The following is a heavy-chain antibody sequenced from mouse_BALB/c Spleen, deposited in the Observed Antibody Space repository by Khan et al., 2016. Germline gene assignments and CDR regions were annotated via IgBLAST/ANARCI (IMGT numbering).Heavy chain of an antibody. V-gene: IGHV1S136*01. D-gene: IGHD2-14*01. J-gene: IGHJ4*01. CDR3: ARYDYAIDY. Sequence: VQLQQSGPELVKPGASVKMSCKASGYTFTSYAMHWVKQKPGQGFEWIGYINPYNDGTKYNEKFKGKATLTLDKSSSTAYMELSSLTTEDSADYSCARYDYAIDYGGQGTSVTVSS. CDR2: INPYNDGT. CDR1: GYTFTSYA.